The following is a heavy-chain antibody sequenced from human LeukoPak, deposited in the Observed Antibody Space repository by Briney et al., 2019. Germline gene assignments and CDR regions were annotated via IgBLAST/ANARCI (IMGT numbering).Heavy chain of an antibody. CDR3: ARVVYDFWSGHTNWFDP. D-gene: IGHD3-3*01. CDR2: IYDSGST. V-gene: IGHV4-30-4*08. J-gene: IGHJ5*02. CDR1: GGSISSGDYY. Sequence: SQTLFLTCTVSGGSISSGDYYWSWIRQPPGKGMEWIGYIYDSGSTYYNPSLKSRVTIAVDTSKNQFSLKLSSVTAADTAVYYCARVVYDFWSGHTNWFDPWGQGTLVTVSS.